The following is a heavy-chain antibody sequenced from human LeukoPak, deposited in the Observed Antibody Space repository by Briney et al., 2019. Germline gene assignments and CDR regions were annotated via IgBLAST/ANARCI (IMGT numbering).Heavy chain of an antibody. D-gene: IGHD3-22*01. Sequence: ASVKVSCKASGYTFTSYEINWVRQATGQGLEWMGWINPNSGGTDYAQKFQGRVTMTRDTSISTAYMELSRLRSDDTAVYYCAGGNYYDSTAPAYWGQGTLVTVSS. CDR2: INPNSGGT. V-gene: IGHV1-2*02. CDR3: AGGNYYDSTAPAY. J-gene: IGHJ4*02. CDR1: GYTFTSYE.